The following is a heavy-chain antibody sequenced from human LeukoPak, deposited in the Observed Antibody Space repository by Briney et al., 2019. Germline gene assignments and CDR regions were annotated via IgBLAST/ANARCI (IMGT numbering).Heavy chain of an antibody. CDR1: GGSFSGYY. Sequence: SETLSLTCAVYGGSFSGYYWSWIRQPPGKGLEWIGEINHSGSTNYNPSLKSRVTISVDTSKNQFSLKLSSVTAADTAVYYCARRGSAGAFDIWGQGTMVTASS. J-gene: IGHJ3*02. V-gene: IGHV4-34*01. CDR3: ARRGSAGAFDI. D-gene: IGHD6-19*01. CDR2: INHSGST.